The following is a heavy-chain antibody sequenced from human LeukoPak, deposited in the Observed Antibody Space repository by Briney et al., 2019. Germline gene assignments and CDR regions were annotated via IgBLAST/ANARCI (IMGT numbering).Heavy chain of an antibody. J-gene: IGHJ3*01. CDR3: ARSSYSSSSSV. D-gene: IGHD6-6*01. CDR1: GFIFSNYG. Sequence: PGGSLRLSCAASGFIFSNYGMHWVRQAPGKGPEWLTTIWYDGSNKYYADSVKGRFTISRDNAKNSLYLQINSLRAENTAVYYCARSSYSSSSSVWGQGTMVTVSS. V-gene: IGHV3-33*01. CDR2: IWYDGSNK.